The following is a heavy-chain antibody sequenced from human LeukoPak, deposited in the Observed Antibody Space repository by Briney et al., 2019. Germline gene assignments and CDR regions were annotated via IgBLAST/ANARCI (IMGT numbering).Heavy chain of an antibody. CDR2: ISHSGGI. V-gene: IGHV4-34*01. J-gene: IGHJ4*02. D-gene: IGHD3-3*01. CDR3: VRGYSEYWSD. CDR1: GGSFSDFY. Sequence: SETLSLTCAAYGGSFSDFYWNWIRQPPGKGLEWIGQISHSGGINYDPSLQSRVTLSVDTSNNHYSLRLTPVTAADTAVYYCVRGYSEYWSDWGQGSLVTVSS.